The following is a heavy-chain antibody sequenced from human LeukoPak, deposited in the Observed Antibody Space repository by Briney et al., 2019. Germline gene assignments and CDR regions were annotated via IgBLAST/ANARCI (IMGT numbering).Heavy chain of an antibody. D-gene: IGHD3-10*01. Sequence: GGPLRLSCAASGFTVSSNYMSWVRQAPGKGLEWVSVIYSGGSTYYADSVKGRFTISRDKSKNTLYLQMNSLRAEDTAVYYCARPGGYYGSGSYLDYWGQGTLVTVSS. CDR2: IYSGGST. CDR3: ARPGGYYGSGSYLDY. J-gene: IGHJ4*02. V-gene: IGHV3-53*01. CDR1: GFTVSSNY.